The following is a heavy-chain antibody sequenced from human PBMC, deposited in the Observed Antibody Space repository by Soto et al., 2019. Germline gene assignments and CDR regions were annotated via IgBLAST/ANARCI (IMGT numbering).Heavy chain of an antibody. CDR3: TTASVEGF. J-gene: IGHJ6*02. V-gene: IGHV3-15*07. CDR2: IKTRDEGETT. D-gene: IGHD2-15*01. Sequence: EVQLVDSGGGLVKPGGSLRLSCEASGFSVSNAWMNWVRQAPGKGLEWVGRIKTRDEGETTNYAAPVKGRFTISRDDSKNTLYLQMNSLKTEATAVHYCTTASVEGFWGQGTTVTVSS. CDR1: GFSVSNAW.